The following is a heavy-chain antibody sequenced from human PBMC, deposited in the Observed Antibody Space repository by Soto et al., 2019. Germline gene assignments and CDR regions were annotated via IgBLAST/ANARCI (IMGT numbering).Heavy chain of an antibody. Sequence: PGGSLRLSCAASGFVFTNFWMHWVRHVPGKGLVWVARIDTSGHSTNYAESVKGRFTISRDNAKNTVSLQMNSLRVEDTGVYYCAKDSWYFDLWSQGSQVTVS. CDR2: IDTSGHST. CDR3: AKDSWYFDL. J-gene: IGHJ4*02. V-gene: IGHV3-74*01. CDR1: GFVFTNFW. D-gene: IGHD6-13*01.